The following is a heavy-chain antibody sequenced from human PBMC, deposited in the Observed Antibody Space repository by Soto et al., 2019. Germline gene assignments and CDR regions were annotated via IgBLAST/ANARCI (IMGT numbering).Heavy chain of an antibody. CDR3: ARAVLLWFLDV. Sequence: GGSLRLSCAASGFTFSSYGMHWVRQAPGKGLEWVAVIWYDGSNKYYADSVKGRFTISRDNSKNTLYLQMNSLRAEDTAVYYCARAVLLWFLDVWGQGTTVTVSS. CDR1: GFTFSSYG. D-gene: IGHD3-10*01. J-gene: IGHJ6*02. CDR2: IWYDGSNK. V-gene: IGHV3-33*01.